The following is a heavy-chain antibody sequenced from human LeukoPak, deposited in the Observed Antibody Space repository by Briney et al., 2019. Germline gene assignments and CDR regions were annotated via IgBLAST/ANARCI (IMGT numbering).Heavy chain of an antibody. D-gene: IGHD6-13*01. CDR2: ISGSGGST. J-gene: IGHJ4*02. V-gene: IGHV3-23*01. CDR3: ARDSATRGGYSSSWYEFYFDY. Sequence: PGASLRLSCAASGFTFSSYAMSWVRQAPGKGLEWVSAISGSGGSTYYADSVKGRFTISRDNSKNTLYLQMNSLRAEDTAVYYCARDSATRGGYSSSWYEFYFDYWGQGTLVTVSS. CDR1: GFTFSSYA.